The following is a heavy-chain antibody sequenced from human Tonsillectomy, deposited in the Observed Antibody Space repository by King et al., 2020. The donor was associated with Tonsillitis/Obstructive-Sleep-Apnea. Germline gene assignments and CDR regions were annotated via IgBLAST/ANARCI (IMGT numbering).Heavy chain of an antibody. V-gene: IGHV3-7*03. CDR2: INEDGSEE. D-gene: IGHD6-13*01. J-gene: IGHJ3*02. Sequence: EVQLVESGGGLVQPGGSLRLSCEASGFTFSSYWMKWVRQAPGKGLEWVANINEDGSEEYYVDSVKGRFTISRDNAKNSLYLQINSLRAEDTAVYYCASVLYSSRWSDAFDIWGEGTMVIVSS. CDR3: ASVLYSSRWSDAFDI. CDR1: GFTFSSYW.